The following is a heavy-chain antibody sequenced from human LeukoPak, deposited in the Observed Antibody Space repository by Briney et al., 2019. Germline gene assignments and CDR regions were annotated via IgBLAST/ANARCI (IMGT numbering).Heavy chain of an antibody. Sequence: SVKVSCKASGYTFTSYAISWVRQAPGQGLEWMGRIIPIFGTANYAQKFQGRVTITTDESTSTAYMELSSLRSEDTAVYYCARGGDDSGTADYWGQGTLVTVSS. CDR3: ARGGDDSGTADY. V-gene: IGHV1-69*05. CDR2: IIPIFGTA. D-gene: IGHD3-10*01. J-gene: IGHJ4*02. CDR1: GYTFTSYA.